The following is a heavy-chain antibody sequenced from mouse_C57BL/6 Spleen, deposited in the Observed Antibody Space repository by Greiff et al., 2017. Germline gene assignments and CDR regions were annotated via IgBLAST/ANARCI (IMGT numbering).Heavy chain of an antibody. CDR2: IHPNSGST. J-gene: IGHJ3*01. CDR3: AREGLYGSSSY. D-gene: IGHD1-1*01. Sequence: QVQLQQPGAELVKPGASVKLSCKASGYTFTSYWMPWVKQRPGQGLEWIGMIHPNSGSTNYNEKFKSKATLTVDKSSSTAYMQLSSLTSEDSAVYYCAREGLYGSSSYWGQGTLVTVSA. CDR1: GYTFTSYW. V-gene: IGHV1-64*01.